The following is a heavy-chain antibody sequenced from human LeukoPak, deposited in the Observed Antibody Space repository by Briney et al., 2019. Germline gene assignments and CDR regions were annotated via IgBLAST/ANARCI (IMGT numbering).Heavy chain of an antibody. Sequence: SETLSLTCTVSGYSISSGYYWGWIRQPPGKGLEWIGSIYHSGSTYYNPSPKSRVTISVDTSKNQFSLKLSSVTAADTAVYYCARDQDGGDGYNWWGQGTLVTVSS. CDR3: ARDQDGGDGYNW. D-gene: IGHD5-24*01. V-gene: IGHV4-38-2*02. J-gene: IGHJ4*02. CDR2: IYHSGST. CDR1: GYSISSGYY.